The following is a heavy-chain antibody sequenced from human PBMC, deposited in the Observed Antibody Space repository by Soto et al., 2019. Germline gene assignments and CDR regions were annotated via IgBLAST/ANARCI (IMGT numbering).Heavy chain of an antibody. D-gene: IGHD5-18*01. CDR3: AKMRTASTFDY. V-gene: IGHV3-23*01. CDR1: GFSFNTYA. J-gene: IGHJ4*02. Sequence: LILSCAASGFSFNTYAMSWVRQAPGKGLEWVSSISSSGRSPYYTDSVKGRFTISRDTSKNTLYLQMNSLRAEDTAIYYCAKMRTASTFDYWGQGTLVTVSS. CDR2: ISSSGRSP.